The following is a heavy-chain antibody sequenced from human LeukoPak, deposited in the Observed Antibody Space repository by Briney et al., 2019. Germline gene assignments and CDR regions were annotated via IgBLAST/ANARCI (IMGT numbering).Heavy chain of an antibody. CDR3: ASWYSGSYFDY. Sequence: PSETLSLTCTVSGGSISSYYWSWIRQPPGKGLEWIGYIYYSGSTNYNPSLKSRVTISVDTSKNQFSLRLRSVTAADTAVYYCASWYSGSYFDYWGQGTLVTVSS. CDR2: IYYSGST. D-gene: IGHD1-26*01. V-gene: IGHV4-59*01. CDR1: GGSISSYY. J-gene: IGHJ4*02.